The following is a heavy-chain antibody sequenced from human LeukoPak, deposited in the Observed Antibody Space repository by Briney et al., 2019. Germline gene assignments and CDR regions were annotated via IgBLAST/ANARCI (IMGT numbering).Heavy chain of an antibody. Sequence: SVKVSCKASGGTFSSYAISWVRQAPGQGLEWMGGIIPIFGTANYAQKFQGRVTITADESTSTAYMELSSLRSEDTAVYYCARDRHYDSSGYYDDAFDIWGQGTMVTVSS. CDR1: GGTFSSYA. V-gene: IGHV1-69*13. CDR2: IIPIFGTA. CDR3: ARDRHYDSSGYYDDAFDI. J-gene: IGHJ3*02. D-gene: IGHD3-22*01.